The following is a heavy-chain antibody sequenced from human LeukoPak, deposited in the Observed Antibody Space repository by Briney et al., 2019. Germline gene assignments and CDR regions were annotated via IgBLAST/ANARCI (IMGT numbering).Heavy chain of an antibody. J-gene: IGHJ5*02. V-gene: IGHV1-18*01. Sequence: ASVKVSCKASGFPFTTYGINWVRRAPGQGLEWMGWINTYNGGTNYAQKFQGRVAMTTDTSTSTAYIELRSLTSDDTAAYYCAREWWGYDVLTGDNWFDPWGQGTLVTVSS. D-gene: IGHD3-9*01. CDR3: AREWWGYDVLTGDNWFDP. CDR1: GFPFTTYG. CDR2: INTYNGGT.